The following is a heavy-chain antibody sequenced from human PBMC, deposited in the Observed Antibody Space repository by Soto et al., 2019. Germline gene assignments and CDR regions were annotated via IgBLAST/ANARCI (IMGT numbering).Heavy chain of an antibody. D-gene: IGHD6-13*01. V-gene: IGHV4-30-4*01. CDR3: AREGIAATYGMDV. J-gene: IGHJ6*02. CDR1: GGSISSGDYY. CDR2: IYYSGST. Sequence: TSETLSLTCTVSGGSISSGDYYWSWIRQPPGKGLEWIGYIYYSGSTYYNPSLKSRVTISVDTSKNQFSLKLSSVTAADTAVYYCAREGIAATYGMDVWGQGTTVTVSS.